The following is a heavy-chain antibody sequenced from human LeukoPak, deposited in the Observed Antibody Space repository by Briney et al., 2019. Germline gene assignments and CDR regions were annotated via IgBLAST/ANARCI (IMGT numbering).Heavy chain of an antibody. Sequence: SETLSLTCTVSGGSISSYYWSWIRQPPGKGLEWIGYIYYSGSTNYNPSLKSRVTISVDTSKNQFSLKLSSVTAADTAVYYCARHGAGASYAFDIWGQGTMVTVSS. J-gene: IGHJ3*02. CDR3: ARHGAGASYAFDI. V-gene: IGHV4-59*08. D-gene: IGHD3-10*01. CDR1: GGSISSYY. CDR2: IYYSGST.